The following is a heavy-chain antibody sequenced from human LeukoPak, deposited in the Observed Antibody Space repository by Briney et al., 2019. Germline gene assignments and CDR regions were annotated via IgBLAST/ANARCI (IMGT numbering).Heavy chain of an antibody. D-gene: IGHD6-19*01. Sequence: ASVKVSCEASGGTTSTISWVRQAPGQGLEWMGWINPNSGGTNYAQKFQGRVTMTRDTSISTAYMELSRLRSDDTAVYYCARGRSGKTGYYFDYWGQGTLVTVSS. V-gene: IGHV1-2*02. J-gene: IGHJ4*02. CDR2: INPNSGGT. CDR1: GGTTST. CDR3: ARGRSGKTGYYFDY.